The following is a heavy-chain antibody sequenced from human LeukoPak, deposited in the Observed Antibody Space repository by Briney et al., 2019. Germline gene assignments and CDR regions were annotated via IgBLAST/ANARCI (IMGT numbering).Heavy chain of an antibody. Sequence: TSVTLSLTCTVADGSIISISSYWGWIRQPPGKGLEWIGSIYYSGSTYYNPSLKSRVTMSVDTSKNQFSLNLSSVTAADTAVYYCARYCTSTTCILRGFDYWGQGTLVTVSS. D-gene: IGHD2-2*01. CDR1: DGSIISISSY. CDR2: IYYSGST. V-gene: IGHV4-39*01. CDR3: ARYCTSTTCILRGFDY. J-gene: IGHJ4*02.